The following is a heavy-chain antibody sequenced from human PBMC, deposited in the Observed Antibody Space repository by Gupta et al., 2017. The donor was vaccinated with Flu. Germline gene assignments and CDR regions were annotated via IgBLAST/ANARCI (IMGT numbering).Heavy chain of an antibody. CDR1: GFTFSTNA. CDR3: VKGYDSGDSLHMDY. J-gene: IGHJ4*02. D-gene: IGHD3-22*01. CDR2: ITSSGGRT. V-gene: IGHV3-23*01. Sequence: EVQLLGSGGGLVQPGGSLRLSCAASGFTFSTNAMSWVRQAPGKGLEWVSTITSSGGRTFYAESVQGRFIISRDNSRNTLSVQINSLRADDTAVYFCVKGYDSGDSLHMDYWAQGVLVTVSS.